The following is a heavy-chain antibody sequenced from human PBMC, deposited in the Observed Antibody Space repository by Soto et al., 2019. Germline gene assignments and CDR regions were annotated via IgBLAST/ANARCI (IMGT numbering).Heavy chain of an antibody. CDR3: TRDQGGSYDSWFDP. CDR2: ISSGGIYI. D-gene: IGHD1-26*01. J-gene: IGHJ5*02. V-gene: IGHV3-21*06. Sequence: EVQVVESGGGLVNPGGSLRLSCSFTFSMYSMNWVRQAPGKGLEWVASISSGGIYIKYADSVKGRFTISRDNAKNSVSLQMNSLKVEETAVYYCTRDQGGSYDSWFDPWGQGTQVIVSS. CDR1: FTFSMYS.